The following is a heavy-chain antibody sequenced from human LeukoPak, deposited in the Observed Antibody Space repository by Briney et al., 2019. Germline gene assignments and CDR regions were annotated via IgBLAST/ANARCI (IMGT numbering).Heavy chain of an antibody. Sequence: ASVKVSCKASGGTFSSYAISWVRQAPGQGLEWVGGIIPIFGTANYAQKFQGRVTITADESTSTAYMELSSLRSEDTAVYYCARGRYCSSTSCLNWFDPWGQGTLVTVSS. J-gene: IGHJ5*02. CDR3: ARGRYCSSTSCLNWFDP. CDR1: GGTFSSYA. CDR2: IIPIFGTA. D-gene: IGHD2-2*01. V-gene: IGHV1-69*13.